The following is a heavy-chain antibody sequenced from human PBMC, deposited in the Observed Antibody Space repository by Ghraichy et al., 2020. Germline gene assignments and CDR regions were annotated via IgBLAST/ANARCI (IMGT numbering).Heavy chain of an antibody. D-gene: IGHD2-15*01. Sequence: GGSLRLSCAASGFSFSNYAMSWVRQAPGKGLEWVSGISASGASTSYADSVKGRFTISRDNSKNMVSLQMNSLRAEDTAVYYCAKSKGVVVVAATDNYHYGMNVWGQGTTVTVSS. V-gene: IGHV3-23*01. CDR1: GFSFSNYA. J-gene: IGHJ6*02. CDR2: ISASGAST. CDR3: AKSKGVVVVAATDNYHYGMNV.